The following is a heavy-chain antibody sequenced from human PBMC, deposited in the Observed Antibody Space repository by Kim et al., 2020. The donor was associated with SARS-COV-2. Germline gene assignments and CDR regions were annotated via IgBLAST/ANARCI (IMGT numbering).Heavy chain of an antibody. D-gene: IGHD2-8*01. CDR2: IKYDGSNK. CDR3: AIAVNGAYLGKDY. V-gene: IGHV3-30*03. CDR1: GFTFNNYG. Sequence: GGSLRLSCAASGFTFNNYGMNWVRQAPGKGLEWVADIKYDGSNKYYADSVKGRFTISRDNSKNTLYLQMNSLRDEDTAVYYCAIAVNGAYLGKDYWGQGTLVTVSS. J-gene: IGHJ4*02.